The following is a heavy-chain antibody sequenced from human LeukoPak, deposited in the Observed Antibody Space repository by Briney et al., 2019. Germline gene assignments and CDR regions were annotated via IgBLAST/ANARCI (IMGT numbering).Heavy chain of an antibody. V-gene: IGHV4-39*01. Sequence: SEPRSLTCTVPGGSISSSSYYWGWIRQPPGKGLEWIGSIYHSGSSYYTPSLKSRVTISVDTSKNQFSLKLSSVTAADTAVYYCATTSGYAWGQGTLVTVSS. CDR1: GGSISSSSYY. CDR2: IYHSGSS. J-gene: IGHJ4*02. D-gene: IGHD5-12*01. CDR3: ATTSGYA.